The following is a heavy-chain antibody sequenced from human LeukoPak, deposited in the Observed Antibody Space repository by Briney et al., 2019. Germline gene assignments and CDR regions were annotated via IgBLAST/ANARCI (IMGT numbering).Heavy chain of an antibody. Sequence: GGSLRLSCAASGFTFSSYAMSWVRQAPGRGLDWVSAISGSGGSTYYADSVKGRFTISRDNSTNTLYLRMNSLRAEDTAVYYCAKPGYSSGWYYAFDIWGQGTMVTVSS. CDR3: AKPGYSSGWYYAFDI. J-gene: IGHJ3*02. CDR2: ISGSGGST. V-gene: IGHV3-23*01. D-gene: IGHD6-19*01. CDR1: GFTFSSYA.